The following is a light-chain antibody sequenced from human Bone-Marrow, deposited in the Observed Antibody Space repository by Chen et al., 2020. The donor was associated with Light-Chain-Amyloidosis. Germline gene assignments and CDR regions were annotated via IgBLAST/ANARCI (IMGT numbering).Light chain of an antibody. J-gene: IGLJ2*01. CDR3: QSADSSGTYEVI. Sequence: SYELTQPPSVSVSPGKTARITCAGDDLPTKYAYWYQQKPGQAPVLVINRDTERPSGISERFSGSSSGTTATLTISGVQAEDEADYHCQSADSSGTYEVIFGGGTKLTVL. V-gene: IGLV3-25*03. CDR1: DLPTKY. CDR2: RDT.